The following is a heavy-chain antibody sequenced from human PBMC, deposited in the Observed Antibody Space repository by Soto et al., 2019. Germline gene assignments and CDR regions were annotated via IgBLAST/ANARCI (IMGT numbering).Heavy chain of an antibody. CDR3: AFSGITGTTGAFDI. J-gene: IGHJ3*02. CDR2: INPNSGGT. CDR1: GYTFTGYY. Sequence: ASVKVSCKASGYTFTGYYMHWVRQAPGQGLEWMGWINPNSGGTNYAQKFQGWVTMTRDTSISTAYMELRRLRSDDTAVYYCAFSGITGTTGAFDIWGQGTMVTVSS. D-gene: IGHD1-7*01. V-gene: IGHV1-2*04.